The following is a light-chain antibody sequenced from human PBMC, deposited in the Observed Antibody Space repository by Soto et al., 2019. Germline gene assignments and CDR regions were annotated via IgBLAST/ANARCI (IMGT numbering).Light chain of an antibody. V-gene: IGKV1-39*01. CDR3: QQSYTTLGT. CDR1: QTISGF. Sequence: DLQMTQSPSSLSAFVGDRVTITCRASQTISGFLNWYQQKPGKAPGLLIYSASTLQSGVPSRFRGSGSGTEFTLTISSLQHEDFATYYCQQSYTTLGTFGQGTTVEVK. J-gene: IGKJ1*01. CDR2: SAS.